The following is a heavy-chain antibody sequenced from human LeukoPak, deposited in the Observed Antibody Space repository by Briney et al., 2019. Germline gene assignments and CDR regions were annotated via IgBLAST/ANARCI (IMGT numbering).Heavy chain of an antibody. D-gene: IGHD3-22*01. V-gene: IGHV3-23*01. CDR2: ISGSGGST. CDR1: GFTFSSYA. J-gene: IGHJ1*01. CDR3: ARGTYDRSGYPLFRK. Sequence: PGGSLRLSCAASGFTFSSYAMSWVRQAPGKGLEWVSAISGSGGSTYYADSVKGRFTISRDDAKNTLYLEMSSLRAEDTAVYYCARGTYDRSGYPLFRKWGQGTLVIVSS.